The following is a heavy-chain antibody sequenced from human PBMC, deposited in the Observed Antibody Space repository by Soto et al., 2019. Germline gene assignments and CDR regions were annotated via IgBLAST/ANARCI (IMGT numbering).Heavy chain of an antibody. CDR3: ARVISGAEAWFDP. V-gene: IGHV1-18*01. Sequence: QGQLVQSGAEVKKPGASVKVSCTASGNTFTNFGVTWVRQAPGQGLEWMGWISAYTDDPNYAQKFQGRVTMTIDTSTCTAYLDLRSLTSDDTAVYYCARVISGAEAWFDPCGQGTLVTVSS. CDR1: GNTFTNFG. CDR2: ISAYTDDP. J-gene: IGHJ5*02.